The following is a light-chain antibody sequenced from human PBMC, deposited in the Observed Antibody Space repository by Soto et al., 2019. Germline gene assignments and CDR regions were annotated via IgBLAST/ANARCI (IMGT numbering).Light chain of an antibody. CDR3: QHWNDYSLT. V-gene: IGKV1-5*03. Sequence: DIHMTQSPSTLSASVGDRVTITCRASQSISIWLAWYQQKPGKAPNLLIYKTSSLETGVPSRFSGSGSGTEFTLTISTLQPDEFATYYCQHWNDYSLTFGQGTKVEVK. J-gene: IGKJ1*01. CDR1: QSISIW. CDR2: KTS.